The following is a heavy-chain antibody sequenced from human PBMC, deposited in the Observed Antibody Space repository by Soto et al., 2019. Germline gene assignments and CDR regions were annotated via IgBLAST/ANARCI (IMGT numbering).Heavy chain of an antibody. D-gene: IGHD3-16*01. Sequence: EVQLMESVGGLVQPGGSLRLSCAASGFTFDNYAMNWVRQAPGKGLEWVSGISATGGSTYYAASVRGRFGISRDNSNNTLDLQMKSLRAEDTAVYYCARSPLTHSYAQFDSWGQGSLVTVSS. CDR3: ARSPLTHSYAQFDS. CDR1: GFTFDNYA. CDR2: ISATGGST. V-gene: IGHV3-23*01. J-gene: IGHJ4*02.